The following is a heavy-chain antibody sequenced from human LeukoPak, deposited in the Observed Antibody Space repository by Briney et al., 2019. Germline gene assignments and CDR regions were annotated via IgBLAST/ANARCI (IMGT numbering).Heavy chain of an antibody. CDR2: IYYSGST. CDR3: ARENDYGDYRIDY. D-gene: IGHD4-17*01. V-gene: IGHV4-59*01. CDR1: GGSISSYY. Sequence: PSETLSLXCTVSGGSISSYYWSWIRQPPGKGLEWIGYIYYSGSTNYNPSLKSRVTISVDTSKNQFSLKLSSVTAADTAVYYCARENDYGDYRIDYGGQGTLVTVPS. J-gene: IGHJ4*02.